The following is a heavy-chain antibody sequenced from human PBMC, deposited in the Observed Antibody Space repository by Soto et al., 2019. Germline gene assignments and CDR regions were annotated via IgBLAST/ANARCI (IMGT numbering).Heavy chain of an antibody. Sequence: PSETLSLTCAVYGGSFSGYYWSWIRQPPGKGLEWIGEINHSGSTNYNPSLKSRVTISVDTSKNQFSLKLSSVTAADTAVYYCARGWGGSEQSYYYYYGMEVWGQGTTVTVSS. CDR3: ARGWGGSEQSYYYYYGMEV. J-gene: IGHJ6*02. CDR1: GGSFSGYY. D-gene: IGHD6-25*01. CDR2: INHSGST. V-gene: IGHV4-34*01.